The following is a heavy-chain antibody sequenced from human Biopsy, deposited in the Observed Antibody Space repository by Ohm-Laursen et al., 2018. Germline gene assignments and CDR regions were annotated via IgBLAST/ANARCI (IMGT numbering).Heavy chain of an antibody. J-gene: IGHJ5*02. CDR2: INPDSGGT. Sequence: ASVKVSCKASGYAFIGSYIHWVRQAPGQGLEWMGWINPDSGGTHYAQTFQGRVTMTRDTSASTAYMDLSRLISNDTAVYYCAKPSGGVSTIGFDPWGQGTQVIVSS. D-gene: IGHD3-16*01. CDR3: AKPSGGVSTIGFDP. CDR1: GYAFIGSY. V-gene: IGHV1-2*02.